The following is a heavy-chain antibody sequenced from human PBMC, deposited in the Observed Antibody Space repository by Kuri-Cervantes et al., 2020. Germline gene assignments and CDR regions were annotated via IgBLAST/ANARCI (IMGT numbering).Heavy chain of an antibody. D-gene: IGHD2-15*01. Sequence: ASVKVFCKVSGYTLTELSMHWVRQAPGKGLKWMGGFDPEDGETIYAQKFQGRVTMTADTSTDTAYMELSSLRSEDTAVYYCGTVRPAPVVVVALDAFDIWGQGTMVTVSS. CDR2: FDPEDGET. V-gene: IGHV1-24*01. J-gene: IGHJ3*02. CDR1: GYTLTELS. CDR3: GTVRPAPVVVVALDAFDI.